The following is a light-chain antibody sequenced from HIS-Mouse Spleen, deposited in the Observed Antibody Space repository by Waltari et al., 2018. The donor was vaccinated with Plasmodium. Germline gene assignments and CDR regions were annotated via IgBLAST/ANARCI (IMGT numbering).Light chain of an antibody. J-gene: IGKJ3*01. Sequence: EIVMTKPPATLSVSPGERDTLICRASLSLSSNLAGYQEKPGQPPRPLIYGASTRDTGIPARFSGSGSGTEFTLTISSLQAEDFAVYYCQQYNNWSFTFGPGTKVDIK. CDR3: QQYNNWSFT. V-gene: IGKV3-15*01. CDR2: GAS. CDR1: LSLSSN.